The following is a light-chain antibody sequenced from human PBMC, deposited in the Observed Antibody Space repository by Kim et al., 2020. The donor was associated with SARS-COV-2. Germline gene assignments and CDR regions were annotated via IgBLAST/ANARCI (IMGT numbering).Light chain of an antibody. CDR2: DAS. V-gene: IGKV3-11*01. J-gene: IGKJ2*01. Sequence: EIVLTQSPATLSLSPGERATLSCRASQSVDIYLAWYQQKPGQAPRLLIYDASSRATGIPARFSGSGSGTDFTLTISSLEPEDFAVYYCQQRSYWLYTFGQGTKLGDQ. CDR3: QQRSYWLYT. CDR1: QSVDIY.